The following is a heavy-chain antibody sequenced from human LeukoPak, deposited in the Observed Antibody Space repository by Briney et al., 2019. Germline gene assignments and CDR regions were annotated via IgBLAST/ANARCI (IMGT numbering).Heavy chain of an antibody. V-gene: IGHV1-2*02. CDR2: INPNSGGT. J-gene: IGHJ5*02. CDR1: GYTFTGYY. CDR3: ARDPFRYDFWSGYYRNWFDP. D-gene: IGHD3-3*01. Sequence: ASVNVSCKASGYTFTGYYMHWVRRAPGQGLEWMGWINPNSGGTNYAQKFQGRVTMTRDTSISTAYMELSRLRSDDTAVYYCARDPFRYDFWSGYYRNWFDPWGQGTLVTVSS.